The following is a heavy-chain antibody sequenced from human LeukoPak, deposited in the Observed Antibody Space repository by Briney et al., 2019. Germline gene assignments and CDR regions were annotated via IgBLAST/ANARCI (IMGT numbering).Heavy chain of an antibody. Sequence: GGSLRLSYAASGFTFSSYSMNWVRQAPGKGLEWVSSISSSSSYIYYADSVKGRFTISRDNAKNSLYLQMNSLRADDTAVYYCARERTTIVSGTTIGAYWGQGTLVTVSS. CDR2: ISSSSSYI. V-gene: IGHV3-21*01. J-gene: IGHJ4*02. D-gene: IGHD2/OR15-2a*01. CDR3: ARERTTIVSGTTIGAY. CDR1: GFTFSSYS.